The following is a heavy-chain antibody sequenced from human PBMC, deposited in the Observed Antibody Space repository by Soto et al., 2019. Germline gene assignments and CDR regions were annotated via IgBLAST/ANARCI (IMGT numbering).Heavy chain of an antibody. D-gene: IGHD2-2*01. J-gene: IGHJ5*02. CDR1: GYTFTNYG. CDR3: ARIVVVPAVNWFDP. CDR2: ISAYNGNT. Sequence: GASVKVSCKASGYTFTNYGISWVRQAPGQGLEWMGYISAYNGNTNYAQKLQGRVTMTTDTSTSTAYMELRSLRSDDTAVYYCARIVVVPAVNWFDPWGQGTLVTVSS. V-gene: IGHV1-18*01.